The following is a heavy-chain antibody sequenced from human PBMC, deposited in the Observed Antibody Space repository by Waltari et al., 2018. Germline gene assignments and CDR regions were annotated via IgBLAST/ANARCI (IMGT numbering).Heavy chain of an antibody. D-gene: IGHD5-12*01. CDR3: ATDREMATIEAFDI. CDR1: GYTFTGYY. J-gene: IGHJ3*02. CDR2: INPNSGGT. V-gene: IGHV1-2*06. Sequence: QVQLVQSGAEVKKPGASVKVSCKASGYTFTGYYMHWVRQAHGQGLEWMGRINPNSGGTNYAQKLQGRVTMTRDTSISTAYMELSSLRSEDTAVYYCATDREMATIEAFDIWGQGTMVTVSS.